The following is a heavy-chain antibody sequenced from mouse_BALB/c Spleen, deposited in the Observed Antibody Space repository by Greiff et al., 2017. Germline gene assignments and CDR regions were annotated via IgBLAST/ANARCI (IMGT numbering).Heavy chain of an antibody. Sequence: ESGGGLVKPGGSLKLSCAASGFTFSSYAMSWVRQTPEKRLEWVASISSGGSTYYPDSVKGRITIPRDNARNNLYIQMSSLRSEDTAMYYCARRAKSHYDWFDYGGQGTLVTVSA. CDR2: ISSGGST. CDR1: GFTFSSYA. D-gene: IGHD2-4*01. V-gene: IGHV5-6-5*01. J-gene: IGHJ3*01. CDR3: ARRAKSHYDWFDY.